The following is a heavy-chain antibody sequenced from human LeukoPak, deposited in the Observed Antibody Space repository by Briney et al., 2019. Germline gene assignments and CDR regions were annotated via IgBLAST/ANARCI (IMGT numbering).Heavy chain of an antibody. J-gene: IGHJ4*02. V-gene: IGHV3-48*04. Sequence: GESLRLSCAASGFTFSSYSMNWVRQAPGKGLEWVSYISSSSSTIYYADSVKGRFTISRDNAKNSVHLQMNSLRAEDTAVYYCAAAGDYWGQGTLVTVSS. CDR3: AAAGDY. CDR2: ISSSSSTI. CDR1: GFTFSSYS. D-gene: IGHD6-13*01.